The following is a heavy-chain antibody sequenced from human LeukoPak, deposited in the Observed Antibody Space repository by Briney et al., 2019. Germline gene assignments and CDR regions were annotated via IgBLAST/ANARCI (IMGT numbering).Heavy chain of an antibody. Sequence: GGSLRLSCAASGFTFSSYSMNWVRQAPGKGLEWVSYISSSSSTIYYADSVKGRFTISRDNAKNSLYLQMNSLRDEDTAVYYCATDAVSSGGSSSITYYYYGMDVWGQGTTVTVSS. J-gene: IGHJ6*02. CDR3: ATDAVSSGGSSSITYYYYGMDV. CDR2: ISSSSSTI. CDR1: GFTFSSYS. V-gene: IGHV3-48*02. D-gene: IGHD2-15*01.